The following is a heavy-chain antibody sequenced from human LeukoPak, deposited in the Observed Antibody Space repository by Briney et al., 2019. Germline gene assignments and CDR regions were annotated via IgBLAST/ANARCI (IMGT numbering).Heavy chain of an antibody. V-gene: IGHV3-23*01. CDR1: GVTFNTYA. Sequence: PGGSLRLSCAASGVTFNTYAMSWVRQAPGKGLEWVAVTGGGDDSTHYANSVKGRFTISRDNSKNSLYLQMNSLTAEDTAVYYCTKDLMTGFSSGWYFGYWGQGTLVTVSS. CDR3: TKDLMTGFSSGWYFGY. J-gene: IGHJ4*02. CDR2: TGGGDDST. D-gene: IGHD6-19*01.